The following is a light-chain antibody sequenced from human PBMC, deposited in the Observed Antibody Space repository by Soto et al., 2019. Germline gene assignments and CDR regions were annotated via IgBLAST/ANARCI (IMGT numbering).Light chain of an antibody. Sequence: QSGLTQPPSASGSPGQSVSISCTGTSSDVGGYNYVSWYQQHPGKAPKLMIYGVNKRPSGVPDRFSGSKSGNTASLTVSGLQAEDEADYYCSSYAGSTNVFGTGTKVTVL. CDR3: SSYAGSTNV. V-gene: IGLV2-8*01. CDR1: SSDVGGYNY. CDR2: GVN. J-gene: IGLJ1*01.